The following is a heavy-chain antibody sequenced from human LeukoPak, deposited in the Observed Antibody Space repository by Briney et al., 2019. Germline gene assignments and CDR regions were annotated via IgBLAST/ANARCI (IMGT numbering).Heavy chain of an antibody. D-gene: IGHD3-9*01. V-gene: IGHV3-48*01. CDR2: MTGNSKTI. CDR3: ARSRDWYADY. CDR1: GFSFSSYS. J-gene: IGHJ4*02. Sequence: PGGSLRLSCAASGFSFSSYSMNWVRQAPGKGPEWISYMTGNSKTISYADSVEGRFTISRDNAENSLFLQMNSLRAEDTAIYYCARSRDWYADYWGQGSLVTVSS.